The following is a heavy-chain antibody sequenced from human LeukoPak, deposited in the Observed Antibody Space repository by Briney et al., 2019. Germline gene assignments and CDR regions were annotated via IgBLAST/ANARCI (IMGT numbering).Heavy chain of an antibody. J-gene: IGHJ5*02. CDR1: GFIFRNFG. V-gene: IGHV3-30*18. D-gene: IGHD1-26*01. CDR2: ISYDGNEK. CDR3: AKRFAKWDLGS. Sequence: GGSLRLSCEASGFIFRNFGMPWVRQAPGKGLEWVAVISYDGNEKYYADSAKGRFTISRDNSNNRLYLQMDSLRVEDTAVYFCAKRFAKWDLGSWGQGTLVTVSS.